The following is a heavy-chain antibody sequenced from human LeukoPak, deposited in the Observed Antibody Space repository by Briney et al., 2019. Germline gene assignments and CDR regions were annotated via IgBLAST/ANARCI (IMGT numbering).Heavy chain of an antibody. V-gene: IGHV3-7*03. CDR3: AKNRGAPL. D-gene: IGHD2/OR15-2a*01. Sequence: GGSLRLSCAASGFTFTTYWMSWVRQAPGKGLEWVANIKQDGTEKYYVDSVKGRFTISRDNAKNSLYLQMNSLRAEDTAIYYCAKNRGAPLWGQGTLVTVSS. CDR1: GFTFTTYW. J-gene: IGHJ4*02. CDR2: IKQDGTEK.